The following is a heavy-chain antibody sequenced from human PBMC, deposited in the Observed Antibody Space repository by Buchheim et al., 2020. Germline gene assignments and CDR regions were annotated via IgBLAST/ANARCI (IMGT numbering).Heavy chain of an antibody. CDR2: ISSSSSTI. CDR3: ARDDPSQPYDSSGYYHSYYYGMDV. J-gene: IGHJ6*02. CDR1: GFTFSSYS. V-gene: IGHV3-48*01. Sequence: EVQLVESGGGLVQPGGSLRLSCAASGFTFSSYSMNWVRQAPGKGLEWVSYISSSSSTIYYADSVKGRFTISRDNAKNSLYLQMNSLRAEDTAVYYCARDDPSQPYDSSGYYHSYYYGMDVWGQGTT. D-gene: IGHD3-22*01.